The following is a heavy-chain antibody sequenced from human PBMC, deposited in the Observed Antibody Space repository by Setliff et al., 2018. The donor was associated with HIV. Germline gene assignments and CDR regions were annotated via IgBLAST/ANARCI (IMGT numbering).Heavy chain of an antibody. Sequence: ASVKVSCKASGYTFTKYAMNWVRQAPGQGLEWMGWINTNTGNPTYAQGFTGRFVFSLDTSVSTAYLQISSLKAEDTAVYYCARDESDSLYYKDYYYMDVLGKGTTVTVSS. D-gene: IGHD3-10*01. CDR1: GYTFTKYA. V-gene: IGHV7-4-1*02. CDR3: ARDESDSLYYKDYYYMDV. CDR2: INTNTGNP. J-gene: IGHJ6*03.